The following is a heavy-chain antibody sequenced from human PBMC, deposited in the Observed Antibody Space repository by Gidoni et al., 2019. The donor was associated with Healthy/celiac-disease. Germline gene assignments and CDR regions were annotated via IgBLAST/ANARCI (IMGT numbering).Heavy chain of an antibody. J-gene: IGHJ6*02. Sequence: QVQLQESGPGLVKPSETLSLTCTVSGGSISSYYWSWIRQPAGKGLEWIRRIYTSGSTNYNPSLKSRVTMSVDTSKNQFSLKLSSVTAADTAVYYCARDLGYSYGGVYYYYYGMDVWGQGTTVTVSS. CDR3: ARDLGYSYGGVYYYYYGMDV. V-gene: IGHV4-4*07. CDR2: IYTSGST. D-gene: IGHD5-18*01. CDR1: GGSISSYY.